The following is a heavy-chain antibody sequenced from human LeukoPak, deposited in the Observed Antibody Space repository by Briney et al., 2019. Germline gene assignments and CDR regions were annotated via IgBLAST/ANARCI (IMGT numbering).Heavy chain of an antibody. D-gene: IGHD2-2*01. V-gene: IGHV1-46*01. CDR2: INPSGGST. CDR1: GYTFTSYY. CDR3: ARFGDIVVVPAAIFSYYYMDV. Sequence: ASVKVSCKASGYTFTSYYMHWVRQAPGQGLEWMGIINPSGGSTSYAQKLQGRVTMTTDTSTSTAYMELRSLRSDDTAVYYCARFGDIVVVPAAIFSYYYMDVWGKGTTVTVSS. J-gene: IGHJ6*03.